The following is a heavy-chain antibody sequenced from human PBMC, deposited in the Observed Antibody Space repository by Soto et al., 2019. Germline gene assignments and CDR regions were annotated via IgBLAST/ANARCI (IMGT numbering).Heavy chain of an antibody. J-gene: IGHJ4*02. Sequence: EVQLVETGGGWIQPGGSRRLSCAASGFTVSSNYMSWVRQAPGKGREWVSVIYSGGSTYYADSVKGRFTISRDNSKNPLYLQMNSLRAADKAVYYCAREGRGWYYFEYWGQGTLVTVSS. CDR1: GFTVSSNY. D-gene: IGHD6-19*01. CDR3: AREGRGWYYFEY. CDR2: IYSGGST. V-gene: IGHV3-53*02.